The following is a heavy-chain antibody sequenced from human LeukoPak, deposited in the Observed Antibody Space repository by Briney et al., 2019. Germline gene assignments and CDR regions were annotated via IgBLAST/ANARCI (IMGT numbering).Heavy chain of an antibody. J-gene: IGHJ4*02. Sequence: GGSLRLSCAASGFTFSSYAMHWVRQAPGKGLEWVAVISYDGSNKYYADSVKGRFTISRDNSKSTLYPQMNSLRAEDTAVYYCARDLYITMVLDYWGQGTLVTVSS. V-gene: IGHV3-30-3*01. D-gene: IGHD3-10*01. CDR1: GFTFSSYA. CDR2: ISYDGSNK. CDR3: ARDLYITMVLDY.